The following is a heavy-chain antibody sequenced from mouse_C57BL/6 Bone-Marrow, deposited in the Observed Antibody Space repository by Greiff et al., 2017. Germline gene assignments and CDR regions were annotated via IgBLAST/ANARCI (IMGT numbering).Heavy chain of an antibody. CDR1: GFSLSTSNMG. Sequence: QVTLKVSGPGILQPSQTLSLTCSFSGFSLSTSNMGIGWIRQPSGKGLEWLAHIWWNDDKYYNPSLKSRLTISKDTSNNQVFLKITSVDTAATATYDCAQIGGHYYGSSYRYFEVWGTGTTVTVSS. D-gene: IGHD1-1*01. J-gene: IGHJ1*03. CDR2: IWWNDDK. CDR3: AQIGGHYYGSSYRYFEV. V-gene: IGHV8-5*01.